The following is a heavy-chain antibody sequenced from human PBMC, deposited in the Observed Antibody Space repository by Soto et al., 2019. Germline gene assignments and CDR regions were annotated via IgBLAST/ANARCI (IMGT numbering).Heavy chain of an antibody. J-gene: IGHJ6*03. D-gene: IGHD2-2*02. V-gene: IGHV1-18*01. CDR1: GYTFTSYG. CDR3: ARLSYCSSTSCYSFSTYYYYYYMDV. Sequence: ASVKVSCKASGYTFTSYGISWVRQAPGQGLEWMGWISAYNGNTNYAQKLQGRVTMTTDTSTSTAYMELRSLRSDDTAVYYCARLSYCSSTSCYSFSTYYYYYYMDVWGKGTTVTVSS. CDR2: ISAYNGNT.